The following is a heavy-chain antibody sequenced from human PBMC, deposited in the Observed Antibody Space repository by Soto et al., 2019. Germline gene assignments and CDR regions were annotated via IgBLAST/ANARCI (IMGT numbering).Heavy chain of an antibody. CDR3: ARGQREAAYCDS. V-gene: IGHV4-34*02. J-gene: IGHJ4*02. Sequence: QVQLQERGAGLLRPSETLSLTCGVYGGSFSGYHWNWIRQPPGKGLEWIGDINPVGSTKYNPSLKSRVSISLDTSKNQFSLKLSSVTAADTAVYYCARGQREAAYCDSWGQGTLVSVSS. CDR1: GGSFSGYH. CDR2: INPVGST.